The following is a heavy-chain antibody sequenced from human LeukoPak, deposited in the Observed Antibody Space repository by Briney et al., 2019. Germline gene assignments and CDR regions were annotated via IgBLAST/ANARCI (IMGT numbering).Heavy chain of an antibody. D-gene: IGHD6-19*01. Sequence: QPGGSLRLSCADSWFSLSYYAMSWVRQAPGKGLEWVASDNNNNNPYYADSVRGRVTISRDTSTNTVYLQMNNLRAGDTAIYYCAKDQPSSGWPAFESWGQGTLVTVSS. CDR3: AKDQPSSGWPAFES. CDR1: WFSLSYYA. CDR2: DNNNNNP. V-gene: IGHV3-23*05. J-gene: IGHJ4*02.